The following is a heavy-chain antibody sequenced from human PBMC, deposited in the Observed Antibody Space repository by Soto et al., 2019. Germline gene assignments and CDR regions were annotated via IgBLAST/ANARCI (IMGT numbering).Heavy chain of an antibody. D-gene: IGHD3-16*01. CDR2: IDYIGNT. V-gene: IGHV4-39*01. J-gene: IGHJ4*02. CDR1: GASISSSGYY. Sequence: QVQLQESGPGLVSPWGTLSLTCTVSGASISSSGYYWGWIRQAPGKGLEWIGSIDYIGNTYYNPSHKSRVNVSVDTPNNQISLQLNSLTAADTAVHYCVRGGLRYHQSSYYFDVWGQGTLVTVSS. CDR3: VRGGLRYHQSSYYFDV.